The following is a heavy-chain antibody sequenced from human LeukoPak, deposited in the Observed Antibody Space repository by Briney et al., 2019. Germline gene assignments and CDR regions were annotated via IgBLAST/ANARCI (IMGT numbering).Heavy chain of an antibody. CDR3: AKEDLGSGSYTDAFDI. V-gene: IGHV3-23*01. D-gene: IGHD1-26*01. J-gene: IGHJ3*02. Sequence: GGSLRLSCAVSGFTFSSYGMSWVRQAPGKGLEWVSAISGSGGSTYYADSVKGRFTISRDNSKNTLYLQMNSLRAEDTAVYYCAKEDLGSGSYTDAFDIWGQGTMVTVSS. CDR1: GFTFSSYG. CDR2: ISGSGGST.